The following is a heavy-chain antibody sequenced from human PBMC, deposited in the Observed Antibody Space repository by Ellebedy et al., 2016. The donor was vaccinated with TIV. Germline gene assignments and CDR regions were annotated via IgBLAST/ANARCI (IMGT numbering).Heavy chain of an antibody. Sequence: GESLKISCAASGFTVSNNYMSWVRQAPGEGLEWVSVIYSGGSTYYADSVKGRFTISRDHSKNTVYLQMNSLRAEDTAMYYCARDPINYYDRTGYYEADNWGQGTLVTVSS. V-gene: IGHV3-66*01. CDR3: ARDPINYYDRTGYYEADN. CDR2: IYSGGST. J-gene: IGHJ4*02. D-gene: IGHD3-22*01. CDR1: GFTVSNNY.